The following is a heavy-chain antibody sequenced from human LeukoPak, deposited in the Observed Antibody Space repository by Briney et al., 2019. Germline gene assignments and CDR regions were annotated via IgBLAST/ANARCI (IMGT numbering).Heavy chain of an antibody. Sequence: GGSLRLSCVASGFAFGHNAMAWVRQAPGKRLEWVSALSGSGGDTFYADSVKGRFTISRDNSKNTLYLQLSSLRPDDTAVYYCAKGAPSSSSIFDFWGPGTLVTVSS. CDR2: LSGSGGDT. J-gene: IGHJ4*02. CDR3: AKGAPSSSSIFDF. V-gene: IGHV3-23*01. CDR1: GFAFGHNA. D-gene: IGHD6-6*01.